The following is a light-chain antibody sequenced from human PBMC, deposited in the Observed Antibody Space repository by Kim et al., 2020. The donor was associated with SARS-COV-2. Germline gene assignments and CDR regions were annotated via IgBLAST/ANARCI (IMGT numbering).Light chain of an antibody. V-gene: IGKV1-5*01. CDR2: DAS. J-gene: IGKJ2*01. CDR3: QQYNSYSPT. CDR1: QSISSW. Sequence: SASVGDRVTITCRASQSISSWLAWYQQKPGKAPKLLIYDASILESGVPSRFSGSGSGTEFTLTISSLQPDDFATYYCQQYNSYSPTFGQGTKLEI.